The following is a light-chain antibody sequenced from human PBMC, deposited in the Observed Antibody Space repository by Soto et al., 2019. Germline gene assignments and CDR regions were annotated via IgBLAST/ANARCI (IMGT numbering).Light chain of an antibody. Sequence: QMTQSPSSLSASVGDRVTLTCRASQDISNYLAWYQQKPGGAPKLLIYEASTLQSGVPSRFSGSGSGEDVTLTISSLQPEDVAIYYCQKYNEAPRTFGQGTRVEMK. CDR3: QKYNEAPRT. V-gene: IGKV1-27*01. J-gene: IGKJ1*01. CDR1: QDISNY. CDR2: EAS.